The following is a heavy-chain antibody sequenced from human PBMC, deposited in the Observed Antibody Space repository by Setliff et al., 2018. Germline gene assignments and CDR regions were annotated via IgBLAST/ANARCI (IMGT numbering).Heavy chain of an antibody. CDR2: INHSGST. V-gene: IGHV4-34*01. Sequence: PSETLSLTCAVYGGSFSGYYWSWIRQPPGKGLEWIGEINHSGSTKYNPPLKSRVTISVDTSKNQFSVKLSSVTAADTAVYYCARGLVTIFGVVIMSPPWFDPWGQGTLVTVSS. D-gene: IGHD3-3*01. J-gene: IGHJ5*02. CDR3: ARGLVTIFGVVIMSPPWFDP. CDR1: GGSFSGYY.